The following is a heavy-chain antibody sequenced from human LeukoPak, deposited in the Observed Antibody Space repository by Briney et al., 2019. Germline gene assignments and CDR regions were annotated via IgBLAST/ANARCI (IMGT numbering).Heavy chain of an antibody. CDR2: ISSSSSYI. V-gene: IGHV3-21*01. CDR3: ARDGEYSSSGDY. D-gene: IGHD6-13*01. J-gene: IGHJ4*02. Sequence: GGSLRLSCAASGFTFSSYSMNWVRQAPGKGLEWVSSISSSSSYIYYADSVKGRFTVSRDNAKNSLYLQMNSLRAEDTAVYYCARDGEYSSSGDYWGQGTLVTVSS. CDR1: GFTFSSYS.